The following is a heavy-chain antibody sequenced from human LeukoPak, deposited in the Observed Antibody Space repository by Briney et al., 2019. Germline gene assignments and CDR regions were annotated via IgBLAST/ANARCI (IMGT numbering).Heavy chain of an antibody. CDR1: GFTVMTND. Sequence: PGESLTLSCAASGFTVMTNDMTWLRQPPGKGLEWVSDLYRGGNTKYAHSVQGRFTISRDNSKHTLSLDVTCESPADTRVYQCARGVEPLAVKPLAYWGQGTLVTVSS. CDR3: ARGVEPLAVKPLAY. CDR2: LYRGGNT. J-gene: IGHJ4*02. D-gene: IGHD1-14*01. V-gene: IGHV3-53*01.